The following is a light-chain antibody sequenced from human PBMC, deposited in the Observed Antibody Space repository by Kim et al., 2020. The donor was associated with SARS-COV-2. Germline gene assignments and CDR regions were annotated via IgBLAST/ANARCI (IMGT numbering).Light chain of an antibody. J-gene: IGLJ3*02. V-gene: IGLV3-9*01. CDR1: NIGSKS. Sequence: SVALGQTARITCGGNNIGSKSVHWYQQKPGQAPVLVIYRDSNRPSGIPERFSGSNSGNTATLTISRAQAGDEADYYCQVWDSSTVFGGGTQLTVL. CDR2: RDS. CDR3: QVWDSSTV.